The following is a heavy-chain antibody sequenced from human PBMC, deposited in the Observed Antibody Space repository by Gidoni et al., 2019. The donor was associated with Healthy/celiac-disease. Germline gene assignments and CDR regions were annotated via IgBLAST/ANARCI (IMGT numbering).Heavy chain of an antibody. D-gene: IGHD4-17*01. V-gene: IGHV1-3*01. CDR3: ARDLGGLTVTTEGWGY. CDR1: GYTFTSYA. J-gene: IGHJ4*02. Sequence: QVQLVQSGAAVKKPGASVKVSCKASGYTFTSYAMHWVRQAPGQRLEWMGWINAGNGNTKYSQKFQGRVTITRDTSASTAYMELSSLRSEDTAVYYCARDLGGLTVTTEGWGYWGQGTLVTVSS. CDR2: INAGNGNT.